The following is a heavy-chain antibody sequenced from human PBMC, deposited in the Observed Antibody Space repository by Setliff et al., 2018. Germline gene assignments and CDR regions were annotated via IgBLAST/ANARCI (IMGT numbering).Heavy chain of an antibody. J-gene: IGHJ4*02. V-gene: IGHV1-2*04. D-gene: IGHD3-22*01. CDR3: ARDRDSSGYPYYFDY. Sequence: ASVKVSCKASGYTFTGYYMHWVRQAPGQGLEWMGWINPNSGGTNYAQKFQGWVTMTRDTSISTAYMELSRLRSDDTTVYYCARDRDSSGYPYYFDYWGQGTLVTVSS. CDR1: GYTFTGYY. CDR2: INPNSGGT.